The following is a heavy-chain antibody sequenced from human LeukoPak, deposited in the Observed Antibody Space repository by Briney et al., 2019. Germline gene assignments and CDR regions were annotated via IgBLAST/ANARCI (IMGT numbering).Heavy chain of an antibody. Sequence: GGSLRLSCAASGFTFSSHGMSWVRQAPGKGLEWVSYISSSGSTIYYADSVKGRFTNSRDNAKNSLYLQMNSLRAEDTAVYFCAKEYGSGTHRNRFDYWGQGTLVTVSS. D-gene: IGHD3-10*01. V-gene: IGHV3-48*04. CDR1: GFTFSSHG. CDR3: AKEYGSGTHRNRFDY. CDR2: ISSSGSTI. J-gene: IGHJ4*02.